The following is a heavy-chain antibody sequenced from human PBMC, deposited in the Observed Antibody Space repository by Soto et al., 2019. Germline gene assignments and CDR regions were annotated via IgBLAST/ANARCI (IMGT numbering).Heavy chain of an antibody. V-gene: IGHV4-39*01. D-gene: IGHD3-22*01. CDR1: GGSISSGSYY. CDR2: RSYSGST. Sequence: PSETLSLTCTVSGGSISSGSYYWGWIRQPPGKGLEWIGSRSYSGSTYYNPSLKSRVTISVDTSKNQFSLKVTSVTAADTAVYYCVGQDYYESSTWGQGTLVTVSS. CDR3: VGQDYYESST. J-gene: IGHJ4*02.